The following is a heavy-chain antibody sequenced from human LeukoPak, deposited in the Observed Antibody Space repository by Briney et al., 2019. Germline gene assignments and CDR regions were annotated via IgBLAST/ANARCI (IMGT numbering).Heavy chain of an antibody. D-gene: IGHD6-6*01. Sequence: SETLSLTCSVSGGSISSLYWSWIRQPPGKGLEWIGYIYCTGSTNYNPSLKSRVTMFVDMSKNQFSLRLSSVTAADTAVYYCARHRAYSSSSPFDYWGRGTLVTVSS. CDR1: GGSISSLY. J-gene: IGHJ4*02. CDR3: ARHRAYSSSSPFDY. CDR2: IYCTGST. V-gene: IGHV4-59*08.